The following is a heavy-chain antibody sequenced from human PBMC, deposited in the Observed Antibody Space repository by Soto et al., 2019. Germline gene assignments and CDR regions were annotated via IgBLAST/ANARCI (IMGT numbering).Heavy chain of an antibody. Sequence: PGGSLRLSCASSGLTFSSYAMSWVRQAPGKGLEWVSAIGGSGGSTFYADSVKGRFTISRDNSKNTLFLQMNSLRVEDTAVYYCAGRIAVAGTSDYWGKGTLVTVSP. D-gene: IGHD6-19*01. CDR3: AGRIAVAGTSDY. J-gene: IGHJ4*02. V-gene: IGHV3-23*01. CDR2: IGGSGGST. CDR1: GLTFSSYA.